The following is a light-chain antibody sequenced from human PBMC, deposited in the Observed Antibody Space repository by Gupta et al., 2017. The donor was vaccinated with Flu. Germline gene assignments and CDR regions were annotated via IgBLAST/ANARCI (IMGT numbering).Light chain of an antibody. CDR3: QAWDSSTGV. Sequence: SYELTQPPSVSVSPGATASLTCSGDKLGDKYACWYQQKPGQSPVLVIYQDSKRPSGIPERFSGSNSGNTATLTISGTQAMDEADYYCQAWDSSTGVFGGGTKLTVL. CDR1: KLGDKY. CDR2: QDS. V-gene: IGLV3-1*01. J-gene: IGLJ3*02.